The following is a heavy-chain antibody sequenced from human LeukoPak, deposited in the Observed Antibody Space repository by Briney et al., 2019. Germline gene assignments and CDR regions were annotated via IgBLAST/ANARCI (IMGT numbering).Heavy chain of an antibody. CDR1: GGSFSGYY. D-gene: IGHD3-22*01. V-gene: IGHV4-34*01. CDR3: ATDSGYYYDSSGYYGAFDI. Sequence: PSETLSLTCAVYGGSFSGYYWSWIRQPPGKGLEWIGEINHSGSTNYNPSLKSRVTISVDTSKNQFSLKLSSVTAADTAVYYCATDSGYYYDSSGYYGAFDIWGQGTMVTVSS. CDR2: INHSGST. J-gene: IGHJ3*02.